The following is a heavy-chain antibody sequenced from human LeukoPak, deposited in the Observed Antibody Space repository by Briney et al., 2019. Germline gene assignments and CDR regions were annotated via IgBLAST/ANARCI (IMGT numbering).Heavy chain of an antibody. V-gene: IGHV1-24*01. J-gene: IGHJ3*02. CDR3: ETDSRDWGSRAFDI. D-gene: IGHD7-27*01. Sequence: ASVKVSCKVSGYTLTELSMHWVRQAPGKGLEWMGGFDPEDGETIYAQKFQGRVTMTEDTSTDTAYMELSSLRSEDTAVYYCETDSRDWGSRAFDIWGQGTMVTVSS. CDR2: FDPEDGET. CDR1: GYTLTELS.